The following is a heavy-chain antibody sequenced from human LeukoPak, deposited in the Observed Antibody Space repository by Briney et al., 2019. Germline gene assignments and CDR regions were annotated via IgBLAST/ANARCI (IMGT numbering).Heavy chain of an antibody. J-gene: IGHJ6*02. V-gene: IGHV5-51*01. CDR3: ARFGIRGCISNTKCYTSFFYYGMDV. CDR2: IFPHDSDI. D-gene: IGHD2-2*02. Sequence: EESMKISCMGSGYSFLDYWIGWVRQMHGKGPELMGLIFPHDSDIKYSPSFQGQVTISVDKSISSAYVQWGSLKASDTAMYYCARFGIRGCISNTKCYTSFFYYGMDVWGQGTTVTVSS. CDR1: GYSFLDYW.